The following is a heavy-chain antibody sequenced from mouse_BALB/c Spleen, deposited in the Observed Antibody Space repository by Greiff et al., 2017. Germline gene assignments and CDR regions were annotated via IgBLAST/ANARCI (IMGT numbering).Heavy chain of an antibody. D-gene: IGHD2-1*01. CDR3: ARGGNYVAWFAY. CDR1: GYSITSDYA. V-gene: IGHV3-2*02. CDR2: ISYSGST. J-gene: IGHJ3*01. Sequence: DVKLVESGPGLVKPSQSLSLTCTVTGYSITSDYAWNWIRQFPGNKLEWMGYISYSGSTSYNPSLKSRISITRDTSKNQFFLQLNSVTTEDTATYYCARGGNYVAWFAYWGQGTLVTVSA.